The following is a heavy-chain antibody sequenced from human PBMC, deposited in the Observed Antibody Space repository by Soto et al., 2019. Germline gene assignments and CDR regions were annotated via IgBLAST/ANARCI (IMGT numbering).Heavy chain of an antibody. Sequence: QVQLVESGGGVVQPGKSLRLSCAASGFTFSNYGMHWVRQAPGKGLEWVAFIWYDGSNKYYADSVKDRFTISRDNSKNTLYLQMNSLRAEDTAVYYCARNTSGYFDYWGQGTLVTVSS. CDR3: ARNTSGYFDY. D-gene: IGHD3-3*01. CDR2: IWYDGSNK. V-gene: IGHV3-33*01. J-gene: IGHJ4*02. CDR1: GFTFSNYG.